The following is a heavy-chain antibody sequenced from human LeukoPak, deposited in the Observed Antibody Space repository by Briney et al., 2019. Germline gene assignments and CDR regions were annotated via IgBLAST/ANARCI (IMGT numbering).Heavy chain of an antibody. J-gene: IGHJ4*02. CDR2: IKQDGSQT. CDR1: GFTFSSYW. D-gene: IGHD6-19*01. CDR3: ATSGSMDGTLRGRSDY. V-gene: IGHV3-7*01. Sequence: PGGSLRLSCAASGFTFSSYWMNWVRQAPGKGLEWVANIKQDGSQTYYVDSVKGRFTITRDNAERLLYLQMNSLTAEDTAVYYCATSGSMDGTLRGRSDYWGQGTLVTVSS.